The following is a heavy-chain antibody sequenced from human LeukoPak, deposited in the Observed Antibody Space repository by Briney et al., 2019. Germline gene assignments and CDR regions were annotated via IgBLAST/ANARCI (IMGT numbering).Heavy chain of an antibody. CDR2: MSNSGHT. CDR3: ARVSAAGTGPDY. D-gene: IGHD6-13*01. CDR1: GGSVSSGNYY. Sequence: SDTLSLTCTVSGGSVSSGNYYWTWIRQPPGKGLEWIGFMSNSGHTDSTGSLKSPVTISVDTSKSQFSLRLNSVTAADTAVYYCARVSAAGTGPDYWGQGTLVTVSS. V-gene: IGHV4-61*01. J-gene: IGHJ4*02.